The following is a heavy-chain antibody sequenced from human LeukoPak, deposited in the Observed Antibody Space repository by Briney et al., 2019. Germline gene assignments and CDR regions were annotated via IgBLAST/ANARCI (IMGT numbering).Heavy chain of an antibody. CDR3: ATTKGWLHRNDAFDI. D-gene: IGHD5-24*01. V-gene: IGHV3-7*01. J-gene: IGHJ3*02. CDR2: IKQDGSEK. CDR1: GFTLSSYW. Sequence: GGSLRLSCAASGFTLSSYWISWVREAPGKGLGWVANIKQDGSEKYYVDSVKGRFTLSRDNAKNTLYLQMNILRAEDTAVYYRATTKGWLHRNDAFDIWGQGTMVTVSS.